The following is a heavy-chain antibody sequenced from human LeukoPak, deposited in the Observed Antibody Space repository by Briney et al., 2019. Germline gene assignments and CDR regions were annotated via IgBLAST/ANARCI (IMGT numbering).Heavy chain of an antibody. J-gene: IGHJ4*02. D-gene: IGHD3-3*01. CDR1: GGSISSSSYY. CDR2: IYYSGST. CDR3: ARHLTIFGVVSPFDY. V-gene: IGHV4-39*01. Sequence: PSETLSLTXTVSGGSISSSSYYWGWIRQPPGKGLEWLGSIYYSGSTYYNPSLKSRVTISVDTSKNQFSLKLSSVTAADTAVYYCARHLTIFGVVSPFDYWGQGTLVTVSS.